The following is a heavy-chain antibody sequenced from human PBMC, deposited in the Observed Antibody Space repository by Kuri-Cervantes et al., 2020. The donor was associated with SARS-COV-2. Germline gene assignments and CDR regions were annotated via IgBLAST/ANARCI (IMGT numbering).Heavy chain of an antibody. CDR1: GGSFSDYY. J-gene: IGHJ6*03. Sequence: SQTLSLTCAVYGGSFSDYYWSWVRQPPGKGLEWIGEINHSGSTNYNPSLKSRVTISVDTSKNQFSLKLSSVTAADTAVYYCARGVSIAAAGTYYYYYMDVWGKGTTVTVSS. CDR3: ARGVSIAAAGTYYYYYMDV. CDR2: INHSGST. V-gene: IGHV4-34*01. D-gene: IGHD6-13*01.